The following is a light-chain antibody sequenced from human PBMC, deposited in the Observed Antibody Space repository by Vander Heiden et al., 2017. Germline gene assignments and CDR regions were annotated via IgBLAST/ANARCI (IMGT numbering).Light chain of an antibody. CDR1: SYSSGAGYD. CDR2: VNS. Sequence: QSVLTQPPSVSGAPGQRVTISCTGSSYSSGAGYDVHCDEQLPGTAPKLLIYVNSDRPSGVPDRFSGSKSGTAASLAITGLQAEDEADYYCQSYDSSLSVVFGGGTKLTGL. V-gene: IGLV1-40*01. CDR3: QSYDSSLSVV. J-gene: IGLJ2*01.